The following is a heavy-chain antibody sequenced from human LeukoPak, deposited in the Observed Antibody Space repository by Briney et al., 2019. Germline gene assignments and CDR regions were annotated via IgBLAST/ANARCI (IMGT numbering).Heavy chain of an antibody. CDR1: GGSISSGSYY. V-gene: IGHV4-61*02. J-gene: IGHJ6*03. D-gene: IGHD3-9*01. CDR3: ARADDYDILTGPVYYYYYYMDV. CDR2: IYTSGST. Sequence: SETLSLTCTVSGGSISSGSYYWSWIRQPAGKGLEWIGRIYTSGSTNYNPSLKSRVTISVDTSKNQFSLKQSSVTAADTAVYYCARADDYDILTGPVYYYYYYMDVWGKGTTVTVSS.